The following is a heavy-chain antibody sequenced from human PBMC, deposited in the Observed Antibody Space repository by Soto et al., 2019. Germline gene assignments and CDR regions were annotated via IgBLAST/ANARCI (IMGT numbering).Heavy chain of an antibody. D-gene: IGHD3-22*01. J-gene: IGHJ6*02. V-gene: IGHV1-69*01. CDR2: TIPMFGTP. CDR3: ARPLRDRTYYYGMAV. Sequence: QVQLVQSGAEMQQPGASVRGSCKASGGTFSKYAFSWVRQAPGQGLEWLGGTIPMFGTPNYAQKFQGRVAISADESTATVYMELSSLRSEDTAVYFCARPLRDRTYYYGMAVWGQGTTVTVSS. CDR1: GGTFSKYA.